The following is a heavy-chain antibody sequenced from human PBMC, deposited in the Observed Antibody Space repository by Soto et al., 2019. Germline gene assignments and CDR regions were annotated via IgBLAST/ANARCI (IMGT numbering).Heavy chain of an antibody. J-gene: IGHJ4*02. V-gene: IGHV5-51*01. CDR2: IDPGDSDT. D-gene: IGHD5-12*01. CDR3: ARSQEGYNSLFDY. CDR1: GYTFTSCW. Sequence: GETLKISCKVSGYTFTSCWIGWMRQMPGKGLESMGIIDPGDSDTRYSPSFQGQVTISVDKSISTAYLQWTSLKASDTAMYYCARSQEGYNSLFDYWGQGTLVTVS.